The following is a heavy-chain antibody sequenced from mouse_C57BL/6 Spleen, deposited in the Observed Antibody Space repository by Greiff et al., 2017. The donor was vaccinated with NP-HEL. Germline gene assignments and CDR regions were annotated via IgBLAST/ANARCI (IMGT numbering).Heavy chain of an antibody. Sequence: VQLQQPGAELVMPGASVKLSCKASGYTFTSYWMHWVKQRPGQGLEWIGEIDPSDSYTNYNQKFKGKSTLTVDKSSSTAYMQLSSLTSEDSAVYYCARQLYQYYFDYWGQGTTLTVSS. CDR3: ARQLYQYYFDY. V-gene: IGHV1-69*01. CDR1: GYTFTSYW. J-gene: IGHJ2*01. CDR2: IDPSDSYT. D-gene: IGHD2-12*01.